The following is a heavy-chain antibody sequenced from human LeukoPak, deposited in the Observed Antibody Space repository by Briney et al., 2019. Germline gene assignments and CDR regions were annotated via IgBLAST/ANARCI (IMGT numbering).Heavy chain of an antibody. CDR2: IYYSGGT. Sequence: SDTLSLTCTVSGGSISSYYWSWLRQPPGKGLEWIGYIYYSGGTNYNPSHKSRVTISVDPSKNQFSLKLSSVTAADTAVYYCARHDTRLGDDAFDIWGQGTMVTVSS. J-gene: IGHJ3*02. D-gene: IGHD3-16*01. CDR1: GGSISSYY. V-gene: IGHV4-59*08. CDR3: ARHDTRLGDDAFDI.